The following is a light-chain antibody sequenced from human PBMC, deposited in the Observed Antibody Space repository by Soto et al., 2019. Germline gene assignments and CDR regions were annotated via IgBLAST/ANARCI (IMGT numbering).Light chain of an antibody. CDR1: SSDVGAYNY. J-gene: IGLJ1*01. CDR2: HVT. CDR3: CSYTTSNTFV. V-gene: IGLV2-14*01. Sequence: QSSLTQPASVSGSLGQSITISCRGTSSDVGAYNYVSWYQQYPGKAPKLMIYHVTDRPSGVSNRFSGSKSGNTASLTISGLQAEDEADYYCCSYTTSNTFVFGTGTKVTVL.